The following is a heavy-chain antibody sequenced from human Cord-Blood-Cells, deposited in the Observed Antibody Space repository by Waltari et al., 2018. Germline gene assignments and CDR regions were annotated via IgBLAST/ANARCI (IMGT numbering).Heavy chain of an antibody. CDR2: IGTAGDT. D-gene: IGHD2-2*01. V-gene: IGHV3-13*01. CDR3: ARGLSCSSTSCYAENWFDP. Sequence: EVQLVESGGGLVQPGGSLRLSCAASGFTFSSYDMHWVRQATGKGLEWVSAIGTAGDTYYPGSVKDRFTISRENAKNSLYLQMNSLRAGDTAVYYCARGLSCSSTSCYAENWFDPWGQGTLVTVSS. J-gene: IGHJ5*02. CDR1: GFTFSSYD.